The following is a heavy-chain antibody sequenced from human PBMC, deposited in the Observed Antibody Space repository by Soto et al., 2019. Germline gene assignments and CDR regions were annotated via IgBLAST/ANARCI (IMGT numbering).Heavy chain of an antibody. D-gene: IGHD3-10*01. V-gene: IGHV4-59*01. Sequence: SETLSLTCTVSNGSISSFYWSWIRRPPGKGLEWIGYVYYSGSTVYNPSLKSRVTISVDTSKTQFSLKLSSVTAADTAVYYCARVRYGSGNYLHTFDYWGPGTLVTVSS. J-gene: IGHJ4*02. CDR1: NGSISSFY. CDR2: VYYSGST. CDR3: ARVRYGSGNYLHTFDY.